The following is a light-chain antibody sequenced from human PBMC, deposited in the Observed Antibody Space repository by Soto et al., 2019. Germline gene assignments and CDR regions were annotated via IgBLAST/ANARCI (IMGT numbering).Light chain of an antibody. V-gene: IGLV2-14*01. Sequence: QSALTQPASVSGSPGQSITISCTGTSSDVGGYNYVSWYQQHPGKAPKLIIYSATYRPSGVSSRFSGSKSGDTASLTISGLEAEDEADYYCSSHTSSNTVVFGGGTKLTVL. CDR2: SAT. CDR1: SSDVGGYNY. CDR3: SSHTSSNTVV. J-gene: IGLJ3*02.